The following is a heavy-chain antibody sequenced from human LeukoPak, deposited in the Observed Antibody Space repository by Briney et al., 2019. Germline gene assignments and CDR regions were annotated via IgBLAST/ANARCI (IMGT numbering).Heavy chain of an antibody. J-gene: IGHJ3*01. Sequence: GASVKVSCKASGYIFSTYGINWVRQAPGQGLEWMGWVSAYNGDTKYAQNFPGRVTMTTDTSTSTAYLELWSLTSDDTAMYYCATDPDYYDYIGYYHPNDRPFDSWVQGTMVTVSS. CDR3: ATDPDYYDYIGYYHPNDRPFDS. V-gene: IGHV1-18*01. CDR2: VSAYNGDT. CDR1: GYIFSTYG. D-gene: IGHD3-22*01.